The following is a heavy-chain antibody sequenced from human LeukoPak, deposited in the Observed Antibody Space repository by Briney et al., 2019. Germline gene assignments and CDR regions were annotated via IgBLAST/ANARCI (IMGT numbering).Heavy chain of an antibody. D-gene: IGHD3-9*01. V-gene: IGHV3-23*01. CDR3: AKQIYDILTGRDY. CDR1: GSTFSSYA. Sequence: PGGSLRLSCAASGSTFSSYAMSWVRQAPGKGLEWVSAISGSGGSTYYADSVKGRFTISRDNSKNTLYLQMNSLRAEDTAVYYCAKQIYDILTGRDYWGQGTLVTVSS. CDR2: ISGSGGST. J-gene: IGHJ4*02.